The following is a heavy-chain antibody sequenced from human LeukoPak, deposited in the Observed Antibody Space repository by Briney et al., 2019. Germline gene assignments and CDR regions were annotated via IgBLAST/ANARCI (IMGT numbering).Heavy chain of an antibody. CDR3: ARHPYYYDSSGHYYHFDY. CDR2: IHYSENT. J-gene: IGHJ4*02. D-gene: IGHD3-22*01. Sequence: SETLSLTCTVSGGSISSYFWSWIRQPPGKGLEWIAYIHYSENTNYNPSLKSRVTISVDTSKNQFSLKLRSVTAADTAVYYCARHPYYYDSSGHYYHFDYWGQGTLVTVSS. CDR1: GGSISSYF. V-gene: IGHV4-59*08.